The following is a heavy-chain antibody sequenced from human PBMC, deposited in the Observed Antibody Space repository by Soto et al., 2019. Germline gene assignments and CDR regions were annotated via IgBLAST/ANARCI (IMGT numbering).Heavy chain of an antibody. Sequence: QVQLVQSGAEVKKPGASVKVSCEASGYTFTSYAIHWVRQAPGQRLEWMGWINVGNGNTKYSQKFQGRVTITRDTSASTAYMELRSLRSEDTAVYYCARSVGAALSDYWGQGTLVTVSS. D-gene: IGHD1-26*01. CDR3: ARSVGAALSDY. CDR1: GYTFTSYA. CDR2: INVGNGNT. J-gene: IGHJ4*02. V-gene: IGHV1-3*01.